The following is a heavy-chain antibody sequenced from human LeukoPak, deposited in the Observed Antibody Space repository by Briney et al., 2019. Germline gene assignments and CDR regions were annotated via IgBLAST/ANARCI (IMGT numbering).Heavy chain of an antibody. V-gene: IGHV4-4*02. J-gene: IGHJ4*02. CDR1: GGSILSTNW. CDR3: ARESGAFSPFGF. D-gene: IGHD1-26*01. Sequence: SGTLSLTCAVSGGSILSTNWWSWVRQPPGRGLEWIGEVDLSGASNYNLSLKSRVNMSIDKSRNQLSLELTSVTAADTAIYYCARESGAFSPFGFWGQGTLVTVSS. CDR2: VDLSGAS.